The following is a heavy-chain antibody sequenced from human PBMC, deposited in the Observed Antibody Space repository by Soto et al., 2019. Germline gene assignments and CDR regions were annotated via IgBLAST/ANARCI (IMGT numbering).Heavy chain of an antibody. CDR3: ARHAGNSWKGDYFDY. CDR2: IDPNDSQT. J-gene: IGHJ4*02. V-gene: IGHV5-51*01. D-gene: IGHD6-13*01. CDR1: GYSFSSSW. Sequence: PGESLKISCQASGYSFSSSWIGWVCQMPGKGLEWMGIIDPNDSQTIYSPSFQGQVTISADKSIDTAYLQWSSLKTSGTAMYYCARHAGNSWKGDYFDYWGQGALVTVSS.